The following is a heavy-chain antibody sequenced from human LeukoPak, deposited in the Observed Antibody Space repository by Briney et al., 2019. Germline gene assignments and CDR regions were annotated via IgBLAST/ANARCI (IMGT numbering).Heavy chain of an antibody. J-gene: IGHJ4*02. CDR3: ANQPVVTAILDY. Sequence: PGGSLRLSCAASGFTFSTYWMSWVRQAPGKGLEWVANIKQDGSEKYYVDSVKGRFTISRDNSKNTLYLQMNSLRAEDTAVYYCANQPVVTAILDYWGQGTLVTVSS. D-gene: IGHD2-21*02. CDR1: GFTFSTYW. V-gene: IGHV3-7*03. CDR2: IKQDGSEK.